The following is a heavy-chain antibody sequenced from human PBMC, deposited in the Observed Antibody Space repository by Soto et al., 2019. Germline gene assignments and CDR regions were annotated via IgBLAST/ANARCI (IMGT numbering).Heavy chain of an antibody. J-gene: IGHJ5*02. V-gene: IGHV4-30-2*01. CDR2: IYHSGST. CDR3: ARGITLRFDP. Sequence: SETLSLTCAVCGCSISSGGYSGSWIRQPPGKGLEWIGYIYHSGSTYYNPSLKSRVTISVDRSKNQFSLKLSSVTAADTAVYYCARGITLRFDPWGQGTLVTVSS. CDR1: GCSISSGGYS. D-gene: IGHD3-22*01.